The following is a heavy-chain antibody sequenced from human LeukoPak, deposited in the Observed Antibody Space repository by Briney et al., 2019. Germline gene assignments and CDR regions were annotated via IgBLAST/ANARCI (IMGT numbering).Heavy chain of an antibody. V-gene: IGHV1-18*01. CDR1: VYTFISYG. J-gene: IGHJ3*02. D-gene: IGHD2-15*01. Sequence: ASVTVSYKASVYTFISYGISWVRQAPGQGLGWVGWISAYNGYTKYAQKFQGRVTMTTESSTSTAYMEVRSLRSDDTAVYYCARDPCTGISCHDAFDIWGQGTMVTVSS. CDR3: ARDPCTGISCHDAFDI. CDR2: ISAYNGYT.